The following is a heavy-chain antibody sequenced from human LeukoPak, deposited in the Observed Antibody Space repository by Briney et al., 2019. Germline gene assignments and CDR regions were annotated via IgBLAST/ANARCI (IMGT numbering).Heavy chain of an antibody. Sequence: PGGSLRLSCAASGFTFSSYWMSWVRQAPGKGLERVANIKQDGSEKYYVDSVKGRFTISRDNAKNSLYLQMNSLRAEDTAVYYCARVMWNPRYYFDYWGQGTLVTVSS. CDR3: ARVMWNPRYYFDY. CDR1: GFTFSSYW. V-gene: IGHV3-7*01. CDR2: IKQDGSEK. D-gene: IGHD1-1*01. J-gene: IGHJ4*02.